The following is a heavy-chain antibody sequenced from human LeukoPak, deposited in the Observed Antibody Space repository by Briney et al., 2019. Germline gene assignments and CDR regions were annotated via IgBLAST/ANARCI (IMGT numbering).Heavy chain of an antibody. Sequence: PGGSLRLSCAASGFTFSSYAMSWVRQAPGKGLEWVSAISGSGGSTYYADSVKGRSTISRDNSKNTLYLQMNSLRAEDTAVYYCAKDSFGYTAHDYWGQGTLVTVSS. J-gene: IGHJ4*02. CDR1: GFTFSSYA. CDR2: ISGSGGST. D-gene: IGHD1-1*01. CDR3: AKDSFGYTAHDY. V-gene: IGHV3-23*01.